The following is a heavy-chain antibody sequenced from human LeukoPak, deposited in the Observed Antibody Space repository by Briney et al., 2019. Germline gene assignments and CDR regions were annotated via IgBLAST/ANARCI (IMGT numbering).Heavy chain of an antibody. CDR1: GFIFSKSA. Sequence: PGGSLRLSCAASGFIFSKSAMHWVRQSPGKGLEWVAYIEHHGNDKYYVDSVKGRFTISRDNSRRTLYLQMNSLRPDDTARYYCAKDGSWSCTDWGQGTPVTVSS. V-gene: IGHV3-30*02. D-gene: IGHD2-8*02. CDR3: AKDGSWSCTD. CDR2: IEHHGNDK. J-gene: IGHJ4*02.